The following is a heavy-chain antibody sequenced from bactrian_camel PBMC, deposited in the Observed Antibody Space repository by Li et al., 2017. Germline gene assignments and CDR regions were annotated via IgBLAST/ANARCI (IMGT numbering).Heavy chain of an antibody. Sequence: HVQLVESGGGSVQTGGSLRLSCAAPKDISVGNCMAWFRQVPGKEREEEREAVAIIDNGGSTWYADSVKGRFTISYDNAKNTLYLQMNSLKPEDTAMYYCAARKVARGSHFSLGRAPALRRDEYNFWGQGTQVTVS. CDR2: IDNGGST. J-gene: IGHJ4*01. CDR3: AARKVARGSHFSLGRAPALRRDEYNF. D-gene: IGHD2*01. CDR1: KDISVGNC. V-gene: IGHV3S53*01.